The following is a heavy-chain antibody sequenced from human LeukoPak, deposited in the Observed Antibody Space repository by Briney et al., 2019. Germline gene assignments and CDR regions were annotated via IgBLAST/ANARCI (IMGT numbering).Heavy chain of an antibody. CDR1: GFTFSSYA. V-gene: IGHV3-30-3*01. D-gene: IGHD2-2*01. Sequence: GGSLRLPCAASGFTFSSYAMHWVRQAPGKGLEWVAVISYDGSNKYYADSVKGRFTISRDNSKNTLYLQVNSLRAEDTAVYFCAKDVPAAYFDYWGQGTLVTVSS. CDR2: ISYDGSNK. J-gene: IGHJ4*02. CDR3: AKDVPAAYFDY.